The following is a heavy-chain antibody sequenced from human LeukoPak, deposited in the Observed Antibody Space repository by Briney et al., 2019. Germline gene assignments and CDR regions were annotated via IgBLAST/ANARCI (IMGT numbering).Heavy chain of an antibody. V-gene: IGHV4-31*03. D-gene: IGHD3-10*01. CDR3: ARDYYGSGGNYGMDV. Sequence: SQTLSLTCTVSGGSISSGGYSWSWIRQHPGKGLEWIGYIYYSGSTYYNPSLKSRVTISVDTPKNQFSLKLSSVTAADTAVYYCARDYYGSGGNYGMDVWGQGTTVTVSS. CDR2: IYYSGST. J-gene: IGHJ6*02. CDR1: GGSISSGGYS.